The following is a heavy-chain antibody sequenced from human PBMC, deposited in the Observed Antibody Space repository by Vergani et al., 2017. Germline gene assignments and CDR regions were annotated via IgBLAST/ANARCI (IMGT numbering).Heavy chain of an antibody. CDR2: ISYDGSNK. J-gene: IGHJ4*02. D-gene: IGHD5-18*01. CDR3: AKDKGVGSYGGRGAFDY. Sequence: QVQLVESGGGVVQPGRSLRLSCAASGFTFSSYAMHWVRQAPGKGLEWVAVISYDGSNKYYADSVKGRFTISRDNAKNSLYLQMNSLRAEDTALYYCAKDKGVGSYGGRGAFDYWGQGTLVTVSS. V-gene: IGHV3-30-3*01. CDR1: GFTFSSYA.